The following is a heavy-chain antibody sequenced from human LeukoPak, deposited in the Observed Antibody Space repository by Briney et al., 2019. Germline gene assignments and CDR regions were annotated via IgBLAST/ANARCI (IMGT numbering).Heavy chain of an antibody. V-gene: IGHV1-69*04. Sequence: ASVKVSCKASGGTFSSYAISWVRQAPGQGLEWIGRIIPILGIANYAQKFQGRVTITADKSTSTAYMELRSLRSDDTAVYYCAREHSSSWDQFDYWGQGTLVTVSS. J-gene: IGHJ4*02. D-gene: IGHD6-13*01. CDR1: GGTFSSYA. CDR2: IIPILGIA. CDR3: AREHSSSWDQFDY.